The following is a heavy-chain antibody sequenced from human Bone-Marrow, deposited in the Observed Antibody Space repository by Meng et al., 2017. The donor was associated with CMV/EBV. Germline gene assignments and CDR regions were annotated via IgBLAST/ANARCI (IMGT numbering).Heavy chain of an antibody. J-gene: IGHJ4*02. CDR3: GRSTGDSWSGYSRDY. V-gene: IGHV3-53*01. Sequence: GESLKISCAASGFTVSTNYMSWFRQAPGKGLEWVSVIYSDGNTYYADSVKGRFTISRDSSKNTLYLQMNSLRAEDTAVYYCGRSTGDSWSGYSRDYWGQGTLVTVSS. D-gene: IGHD3-3*01. CDR1: GFTVSTNY. CDR2: IYSDGNT.